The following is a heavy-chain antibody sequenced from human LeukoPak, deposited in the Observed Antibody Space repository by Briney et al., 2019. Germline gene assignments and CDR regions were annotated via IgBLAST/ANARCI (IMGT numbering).Heavy chain of an antibody. CDR3: ARTTEAHSWRTRYYDYYMDV. CDR2: IYYSGST. CDR1: GGSISSYY. J-gene: IGHJ6*03. D-gene: IGHD6-13*01. V-gene: IGHV4-59*01. Sequence: SETLSLTCTVSGGSISSYYWSWIRQPPGKGLEWIGYIYYSGSTNYNPSLKSRVTISVDTSKNQYSLKLSSVTAADTAVYYCARTTEAHSWRTRYYDYYMDVWGKGTTVTVSS.